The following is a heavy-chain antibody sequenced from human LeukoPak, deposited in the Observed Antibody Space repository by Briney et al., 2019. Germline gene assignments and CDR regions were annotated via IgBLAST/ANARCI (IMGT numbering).Heavy chain of an antibody. V-gene: IGHV3-11*04. D-gene: IGHD6-13*01. J-gene: IGHJ4*02. CDR3: ARDSIAAAAPFDY. Sequence: SVKGRFTISRDSPKNSLYLQMNSLRAEDTAVYYCARDSIAAAAPFDYWGQGTLVTVSS.